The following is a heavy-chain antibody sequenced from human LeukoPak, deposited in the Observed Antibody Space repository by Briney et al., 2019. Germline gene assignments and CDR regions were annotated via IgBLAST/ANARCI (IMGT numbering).Heavy chain of an antibody. CDR1: GFTFSSYG. D-gene: IGHD5-18*01. CDR2: IWYDGSNK. J-gene: IGHJ6*04. CDR3: AREGGQLWSPYYYYGMDV. V-gene: IGHV3-33*01. Sequence: GGSLRLSCAASGFTFSSYGMHWVRQAPGKGLEWVAVIWYDGSNKYYADSVKGRFTISRDISKNTLYLQMNSLRAEDTAVYYCAREGGQLWSPYYYYGMDVWGKGTTVTVSS.